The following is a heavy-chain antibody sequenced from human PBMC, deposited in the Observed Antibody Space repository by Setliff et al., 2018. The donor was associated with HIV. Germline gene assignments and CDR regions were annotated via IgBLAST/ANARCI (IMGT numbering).Heavy chain of an antibody. CDR2: IYHAGST. CDR3: ARREYSSSSPPFDY. D-gene: IGHD6-6*01. J-gene: IGHJ4*02. CDR1: GDSISDTTYY. V-gene: IGHV4-39*01. Sequence: SETLSLTCSVSGDSISDTTYYWGWIRQPPGKGLEWIGNIYHAGSTDYNPSLKGRVTISVDASKNQFSLKLNSVTAADTAVYYCARREYSSSSPPFDYWGQGTLVTVSS.